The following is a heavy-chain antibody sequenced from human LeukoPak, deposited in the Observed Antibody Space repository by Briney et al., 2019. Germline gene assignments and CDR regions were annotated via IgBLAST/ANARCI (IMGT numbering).Heavy chain of an antibody. V-gene: IGHV3-23*01. CDR1: GFTFSSYT. J-gene: IGHJ4*02. D-gene: IGHD3-16*01. CDR3: VVTEFDY. Sequence: GGSLRLSCAASGFTFSSYTMSWVRQAPGKGLEWVSTITTSDGNTYYADSVKGRFTISRDNSKNTFYLQMISLRTEDTGVYYGVVTEFDYWGQGTLVAVSS. CDR2: ITTSDGNT.